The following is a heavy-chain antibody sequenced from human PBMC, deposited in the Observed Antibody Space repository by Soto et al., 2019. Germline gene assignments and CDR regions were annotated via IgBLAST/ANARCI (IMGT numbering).Heavy chain of an antibody. CDR3: ARGGYSGNSKDPFYI. D-gene: IGHD6-25*01. Sequence: GQSLKISCKGSGYTFTAYWIGWVRQMPGKGLEWMGIIYPGDSDTRYSPSFQGQVTISADKSISTAYLQWSSLKASDTAMFYCARGGYSGNSKDPFYIWGPGTMVTVSS. J-gene: IGHJ3*02. CDR1: GYTFTAYW. V-gene: IGHV5-51*01. CDR2: IYPGDSDT.